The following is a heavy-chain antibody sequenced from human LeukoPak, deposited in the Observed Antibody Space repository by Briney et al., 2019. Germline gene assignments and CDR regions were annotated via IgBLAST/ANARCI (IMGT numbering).Heavy chain of an antibody. CDR1: GCTFTSSA. CDR3: AAGTTVVTPTY. V-gene: IGHV1-58*02. D-gene: IGHD4-23*01. Sequence: SVKVSFKASGCTFTSSAMQWVRQARGQRLEWIGWIVVGSGNTNYAQKFQERVTITRDMSTSTAYMELSSLRSEDTAVYYCAAGTTVVTPTYWGQGTLVTVSS. CDR2: IVVGSGNT. J-gene: IGHJ4*02.